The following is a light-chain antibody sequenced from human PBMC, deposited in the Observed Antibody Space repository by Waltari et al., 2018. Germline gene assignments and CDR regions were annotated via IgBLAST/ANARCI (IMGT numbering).Light chain of an antibody. CDR3: QSADTSGSWV. Sequence: SYELTQPPSVSVSPGQTARITCSGDALPTHDAQWYQQKPGQVPVLVMYKDTERPSGIPERFSGSTSGTTVTLTIGGVQAEDEADYYCQSADTSGSWVFGGGTKLAVL. CDR1: ALPTHD. CDR2: KDT. V-gene: IGLV3-25*03. J-gene: IGLJ3*02.